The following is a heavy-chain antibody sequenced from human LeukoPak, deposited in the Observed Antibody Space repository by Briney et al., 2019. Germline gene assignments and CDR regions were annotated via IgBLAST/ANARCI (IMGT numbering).Heavy chain of an antibody. V-gene: IGHV4-59*01. J-gene: IGHJ4*02. CDR1: GGSISTSY. Sequence: PSETLSLTCTVSGGSISTSYWSWIRQPPGKGLEWIGYIYYSGYTNSNPSLKSRVTMSVDTSKNQFSLKLSSVTAADTAVYYCARGQSTGTTAQPDYWGQGTLVTVSS. D-gene: IGHD1-1*01. CDR3: ARGQSTGTTAQPDY. CDR2: IYYSGYT.